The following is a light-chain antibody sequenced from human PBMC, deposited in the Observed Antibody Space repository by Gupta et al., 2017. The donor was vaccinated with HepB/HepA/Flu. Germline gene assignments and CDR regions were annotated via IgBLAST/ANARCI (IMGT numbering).Light chain of an antibody. V-gene: IGLV2-23*02. CDR3: CSVGNSNIYV. CDR1: TNEIGSYDV. CDR2: EVS. Sequence: SALPQPSSGPGSLGQTSTISCTGTTNEIGSYDVISWFQQGPGKAPKLILFEVSGRTAVLSNRFSGSKSGNTAFLNISGRQEEDDAFYYCCSVGNSNIYVFGTGTKVVVL. J-gene: IGLJ1*01.